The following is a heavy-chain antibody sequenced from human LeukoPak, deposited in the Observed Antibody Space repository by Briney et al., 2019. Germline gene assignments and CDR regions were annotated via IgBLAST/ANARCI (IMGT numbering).Heavy chain of an antibody. V-gene: IGHV1-8*01. CDR1: GYTFTSYD. CDR2: MNPNSGNT. J-gene: IGHJ6*02. Sequence: ASVKVSCKASGYTFTSYDINWVRQATGQGLEWMGWMNPNSGNTGYAQKFQGRATMTRNTSISTAYMELSSLRSEDTAVYYCARSHVLRFLEWLPGHYYYYGMDVWGQGTTVTVSS. D-gene: IGHD3-3*01. CDR3: ARSHVLRFLEWLPGHYYYYGMDV.